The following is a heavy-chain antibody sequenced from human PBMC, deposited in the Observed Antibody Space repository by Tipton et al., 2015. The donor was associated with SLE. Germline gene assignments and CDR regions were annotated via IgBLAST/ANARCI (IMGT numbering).Heavy chain of an antibody. Sequence: TLSLTCTVSGGSISSYYWSWIRQPPGKGLEWIGYNYYSGSTNYNPSLKSRVTISVDTSKNQFSLKLSSVTAADTAVYYCARVGSGVDYWGQGTLVTVSS. CDR3: ARVGSGVDY. V-gene: IGHV4-59*01. CDR1: GGSISSYY. D-gene: IGHD3-10*01. CDR2: NYYSGST. J-gene: IGHJ4*02.